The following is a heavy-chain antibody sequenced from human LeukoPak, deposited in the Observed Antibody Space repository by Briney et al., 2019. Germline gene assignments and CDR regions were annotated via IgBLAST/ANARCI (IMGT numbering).Heavy chain of an antibody. D-gene: IGHD3-16*02. CDR1: GGSISSSNW. CDR2: IYHSGST. CDR3: ARSHDHLWGNYPDY. Sequence: KTSGTLSLTCAVSGGSISSSNWWSWVRQPPGKGLEWIGEIYHSGSTNYNPSLKSRVTISVDKSKNQFSLKLSSVTAADTAMYYCARSHDHLWGNYPDYWGQGTLVTVSS. V-gene: IGHV4-4*02. J-gene: IGHJ4*02.